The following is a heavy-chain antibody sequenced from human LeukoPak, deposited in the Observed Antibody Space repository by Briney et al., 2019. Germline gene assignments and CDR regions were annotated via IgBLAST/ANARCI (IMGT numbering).Heavy chain of an antibody. Sequence: SETPSLTCTVSGGSISSSSYYWGWIRQPPGKGLECIGSIYYSGSTYYNPSLKSRVTISVDTSKNQFSLKLSSVIAADTAVYFCATLVSTRYYFDYWGQGTLVTVSS. D-gene: IGHD5/OR15-5a*01. CDR2: IYYSGST. CDR3: ATLVSTRYYFDY. V-gene: IGHV4-39*07. J-gene: IGHJ4*02. CDR1: GGSISSSSYY.